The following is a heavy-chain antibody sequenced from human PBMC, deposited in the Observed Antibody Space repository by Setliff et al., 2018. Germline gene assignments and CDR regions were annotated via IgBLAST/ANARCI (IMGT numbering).Heavy chain of an antibody. D-gene: IGHD3-22*01. Sequence: SVKVSCKASGYTFSDYYMQWVRQAPGKGLEWMGGILPIYASTNYAQKFQGRVTITADESTNTAYMEMHSLTSADTAVYYCTRDGLYHSSGYYGNWFDPWGQGTLVTVSS. CDR3: TRDGLYHSSGYYGNWFDP. V-gene: IGHV1-69*13. CDR2: ILPIYAST. CDR1: GYTFSDYY. J-gene: IGHJ5*02.